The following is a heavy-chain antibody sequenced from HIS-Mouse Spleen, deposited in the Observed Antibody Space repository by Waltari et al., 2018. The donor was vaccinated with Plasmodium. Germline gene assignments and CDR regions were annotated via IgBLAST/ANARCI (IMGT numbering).Heavy chain of an antibody. CDR1: GFSLSTSGMC. CDR3: ARTTYSSSSAKYYYYGMDV. V-gene: IGHV2-70*15. Sequence: QVTLRESGPALVKPTQTLTLTCTFSGFSLSTSGMCVSWIRQPPGKSLEWLARIDWVDDKYYSTPLKTRLTISNYTSKNQVVLTMTNMDPVDTATYYCARTTYSSSSAKYYYYGMDVWGQGTTVTVSS. J-gene: IGHJ6*02. D-gene: IGHD6-6*01. CDR2: IDWVDDK.